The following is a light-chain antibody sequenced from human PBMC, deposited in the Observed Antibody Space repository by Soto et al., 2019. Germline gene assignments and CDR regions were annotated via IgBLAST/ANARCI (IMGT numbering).Light chain of an antibody. CDR2: DAS. Sequence: DIQMTQSPSTLSASAGDRVTITCRASQSISSWLAWYQQKPGKAPKLLIYDASSLESGVPSRFSGSGSGTEFTLTISSLQPDDFATYYCQQYNSRKTFGQGTKVDIK. V-gene: IGKV1-5*01. CDR3: QQYNSRKT. CDR1: QSISSW. J-gene: IGKJ1*01.